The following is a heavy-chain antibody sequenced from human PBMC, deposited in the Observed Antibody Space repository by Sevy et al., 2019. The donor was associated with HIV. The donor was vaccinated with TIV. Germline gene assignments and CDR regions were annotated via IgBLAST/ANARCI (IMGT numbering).Heavy chain of an antibody. D-gene: IGHD6-13*01. Sequence: GGSLRLSCEGSGYIFSNYWMHWVRQAPGKGLEWVSRVNSEGGDTAYADSVKGRFTISRDNAENTMSLQMNSLRAEDTGLYYCVAANSWEDYWGQGTQVTVSS. V-gene: IGHV3-74*01. CDR2: VNSEGGDT. CDR3: VAANSWEDY. J-gene: IGHJ4*02. CDR1: GYIFSNYW.